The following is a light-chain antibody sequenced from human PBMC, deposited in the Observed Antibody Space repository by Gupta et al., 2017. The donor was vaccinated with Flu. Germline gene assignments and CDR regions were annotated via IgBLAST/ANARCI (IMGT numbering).Light chain of an antibody. V-gene: IGKV3-20*01. J-gene: IGKJ2*01. CDR2: GAS. CDR1: QSVSSSY. CDR3: QQYGSSPVT. Sequence: IVLTQSLGTLSLSPVERATLSCRASQSVSSSYVAWYQRKPGQAARLLIDGASSTATGIPERFSGGGSGTDFTLIISRLGPEDFAVYYCQQYGSSPVTFGQGSKLEIK.